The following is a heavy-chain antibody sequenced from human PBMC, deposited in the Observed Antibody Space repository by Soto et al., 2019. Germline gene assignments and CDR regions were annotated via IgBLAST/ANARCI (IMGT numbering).Heavy chain of an antibody. CDR1: GFTFSSYA. Sequence: EVQLLESGGGLVQPGGSLRLSCAASGFTFSSYAMSWVRQAPGKGLEWVSAISGSGGSTYYADSVKGRFTISRDNSKNTLYLQMNSLRAEDTAVYYCAKGSKLITIFGVVTPDYWGQGTLVTVSS. D-gene: IGHD3-3*01. CDR2: ISGSGGST. CDR3: AKGSKLITIFGVVTPDY. J-gene: IGHJ4*02. V-gene: IGHV3-23*01.